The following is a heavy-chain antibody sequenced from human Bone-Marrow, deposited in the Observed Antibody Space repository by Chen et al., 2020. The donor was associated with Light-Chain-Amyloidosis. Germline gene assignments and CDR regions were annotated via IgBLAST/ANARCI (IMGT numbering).Heavy chain of an antibody. CDR3: AKDNRFGIHPVGYNGMDV. CDR1: GFTFDDYA. J-gene: IGHJ6*02. D-gene: IGHD3-10*01. Sequence: EMQLVESGGGLVQPGRTLRLSCAASGFTFDDYAMHWVRQAPGKGLEWVSGSSWNRGTIGYADSGRGRFTISRDNAKNALYLQMNSLRAEDTALYHCAKDNRFGIHPVGYNGMDVWGQGTTVTVSS. CDR2: SSWNRGTI. V-gene: IGHV3-9*01.